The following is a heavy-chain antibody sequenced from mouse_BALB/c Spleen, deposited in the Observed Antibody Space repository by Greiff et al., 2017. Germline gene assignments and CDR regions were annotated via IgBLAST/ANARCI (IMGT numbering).Heavy chain of an antibody. CDR2: IDPSDSYT. J-gene: IGHJ2*01. D-gene: IGHD1-1*02. CDR1: GYTFTSYW. Sequence: QVQLQQSGAELVKPGASVKLSCKASGYTFTSYWMHWVKQRPGQGLEWIGEIDPSDSYTNYNQKFKGKATLTVDKSSSTAYMQLSSLTSEDSAVYYCARGWDLFDYWGQGTTLTVSS. V-gene: IGHV1-69*02. CDR3: ARGWDLFDY.